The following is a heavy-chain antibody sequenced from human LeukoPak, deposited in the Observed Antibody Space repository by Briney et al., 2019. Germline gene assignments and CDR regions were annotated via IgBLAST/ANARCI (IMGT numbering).Heavy chain of an antibody. Sequence: GASVKVSCKASGYTFTSYDINWVRQATGQGLEWMGWMNPNSGNTGYAQKFQGRVTITRNTSISTAYMELSRLRSDDTAVYYCARDLQMITFGGVNIYNWFDPWGQGTLVTVSS. J-gene: IGHJ5*02. CDR1: GYTFTSYD. D-gene: IGHD3-16*01. V-gene: IGHV1-8*03. CDR2: MNPNSGNT. CDR3: ARDLQMITFGGVNIYNWFDP.